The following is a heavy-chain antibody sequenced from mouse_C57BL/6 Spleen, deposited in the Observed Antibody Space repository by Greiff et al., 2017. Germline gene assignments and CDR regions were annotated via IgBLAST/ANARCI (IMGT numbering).Heavy chain of an antibody. CDR1: GYTFTDYE. V-gene: IGHV1-15*01. D-gene: IGHD2-4*01. CDR3: TPYDYEGFDY. Sequence: QVQLQQSGAELVRPGASVTLSCKASGYTFTDYEMHWVKQTPVHGLEWIGAIDPETGGTAYNQKFKGKAILTADKSSSTAYMELRSLTSEDSAVYFCTPYDYEGFDYWGQGTTLTVSS. CDR2: IDPETGGT. J-gene: IGHJ2*01.